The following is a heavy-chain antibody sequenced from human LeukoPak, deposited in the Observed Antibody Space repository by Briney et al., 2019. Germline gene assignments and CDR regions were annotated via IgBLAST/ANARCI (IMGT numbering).Heavy chain of an antibody. CDR3: ARDGRSGSPPGYYFDY. CDR1: GYTFTSYY. D-gene: IGHD1-26*01. V-gene: IGHV1-46*01. CDR2: INPSGGST. Sequence: ASVKVSCKGSGYTFTSYYMHWVRQAPGQGLEWMGIINPSGGSTSYAQKFQGRVTMTRDTSTSTVYMELSSLRSEDTAVYYCARDGRSGSPPGYYFDYWGQGTLVTVSS. J-gene: IGHJ4*02.